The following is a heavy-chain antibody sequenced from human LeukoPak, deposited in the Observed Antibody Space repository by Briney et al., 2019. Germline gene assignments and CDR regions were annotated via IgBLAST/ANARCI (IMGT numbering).Heavy chain of an antibody. J-gene: IGHJ4*02. V-gene: IGHV4-38-2*02. Sequence: SETLSLTCTVSGYSISSGYYWGWIRQPPGKGLKWIGSIYHSGSTYYNPSLKSRVTISVDTSKNQFSLKLSSVTAADTAVYYCAREVEMATIDYWGQGTLVTVSS. CDR2: IYHSGST. CDR3: AREVEMATIDY. CDR1: GYSISSGYY. D-gene: IGHD5-24*01.